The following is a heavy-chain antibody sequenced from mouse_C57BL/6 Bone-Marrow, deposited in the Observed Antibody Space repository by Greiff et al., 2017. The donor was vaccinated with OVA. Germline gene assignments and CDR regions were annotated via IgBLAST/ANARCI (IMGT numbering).Heavy chain of an antibody. V-gene: IGHV1-69*01. CDR1: GYTFTSYW. Sequence: QVQLQQPVAELVMPGASVKLSCKASGYTFTSYWMHWVKQRPGQGLEWIGEIDPSDSYTNYNQKFKGKSTLTVDKSSSTAYMQLSSLTSEDSAVYYCGVYYFDYWGQGTTLTVSS. CDR2: IDPSDSYT. CDR3: GVYYFDY. J-gene: IGHJ2*01. D-gene: IGHD6-2*01.